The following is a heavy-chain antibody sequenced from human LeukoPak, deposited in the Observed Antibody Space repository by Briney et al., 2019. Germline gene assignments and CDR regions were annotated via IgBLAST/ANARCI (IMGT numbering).Heavy chain of an antibody. D-gene: IGHD6-13*01. J-gene: IGHJ6*03. CDR3: ARGARSSRYYYYMDV. CDR2: IIPIFGTA. V-gene: IGHV1-69*13. CDR1: GGTFSSYA. Sequence: ASVKVSCKASGGTFSSYAISWVRQAPGQGLEWMGGIIPIFGTANYAQKFQGRVTITADESTSTAYMELSSLRSEDTAVYYCARGARSSRYYYYMDVWGKGITVTVSS.